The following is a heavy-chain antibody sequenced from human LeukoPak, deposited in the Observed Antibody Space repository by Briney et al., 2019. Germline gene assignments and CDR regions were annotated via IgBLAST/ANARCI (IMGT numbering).Heavy chain of an antibody. Sequence: GGSLRLSCAASGFTFSSYSMNWVRQAPGKGLEWVSSISSSSSYIYYADSVKGRFTISRDNAKNSLYLQMNSLRAEDTAVYYSNCHSSSPGDYYMDVWGKGTTVTVSS. V-gene: IGHV3-21*04. CDR1: GFTFSSYS. CDR2: ISSSSSYI. J-gene: IGHJ6*03. CDR3: NCHSSSPGDYYMDV. D-gene: IGHD6-6*01.